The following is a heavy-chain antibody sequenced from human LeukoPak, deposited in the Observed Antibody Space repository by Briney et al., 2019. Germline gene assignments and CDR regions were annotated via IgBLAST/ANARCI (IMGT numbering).Heavy chain of an antibody. CDR2: IYSGGNT. CDR3: ARAATPYYFDY. V-gene: IGHV3-53*01. J-gene: IGHJ4*02. Sequence: GGSLRLSCAASGFTVSSNYMSWVRQAPGKGLGWVSVIYSGGNTYYADSVKGRFTTSRDNSKNTLYLQMNSLRAEDTAVYYCARAATPYYFDYRGQGTLVTVAS. CDR1: GFTVSSNY.